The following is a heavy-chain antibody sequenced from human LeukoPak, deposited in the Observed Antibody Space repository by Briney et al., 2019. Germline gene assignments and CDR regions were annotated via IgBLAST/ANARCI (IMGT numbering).Heavy chain of an antibody. CDR2: IIPIFGTA. J-gene: IGHJ6*02. CDR3: ARDHGSGAYGMDV. V-gene: IGHV1-69*13. D-gene: IGHD3-10*01. Sequence: GASVKVSCKASGGTFSSYAISWVRQAPGQGLEWMGGIIPIFGTANYAQKFQGRVTITADESTGTAYMELSSLRSEDTAVYYCARDHGSGAYGMDVWGQGTTVTVSS. CDR1: GGTFSSYA.